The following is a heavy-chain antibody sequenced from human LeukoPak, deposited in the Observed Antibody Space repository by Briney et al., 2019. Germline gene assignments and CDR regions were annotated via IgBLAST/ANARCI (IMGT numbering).Heavy chain of an antibody. CDR1: GYTFTSYY. CDR2: INPSGGST. V-gene: IGHV1-46*01. D-gene: IGHD3-10*01. Sequence: ASVKVSCKASGYTFTSYYMHWVRQAPGQGLERMGIINPSGGSTSYAQKFQGRVTMTRDMSTSTVYMELSRLRSEDTAVYYCARGHYYDGLDIWGQGTMVTVSS. J-gene: IGHJ3*02. CDR3: ARGHYYDGLDI.